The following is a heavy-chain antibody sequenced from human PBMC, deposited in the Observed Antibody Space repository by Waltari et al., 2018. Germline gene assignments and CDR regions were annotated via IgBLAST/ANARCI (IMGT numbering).Heavy chain of an antibody. D-gene: IGHD1-1*01. V-gene: IGHV1-69-2*01. J-gene: IGHJ3*02. Sequence: EVQLVQSGAEVKKPGATVKISCKVSGYTFTDYYMHWVQQAPGKGLEWMGLVGPEEGETIDAENFQGRVTITADTSTETAYMELSSLRSEDTAVYYCATGTSGAAFDIWGQGTMVTVAS. CDR3: ATGTSGAAFDI. CDR1: GYTFTDYY. CDR2: VGPEEGET.